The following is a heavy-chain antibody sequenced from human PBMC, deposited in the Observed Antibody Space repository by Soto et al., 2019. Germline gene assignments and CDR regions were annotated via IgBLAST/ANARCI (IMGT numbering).Heavy chain of an antibody. CDR2: ISGSGGTT. V-gene: IGHV3-23*01. J-gene: IGHJ4*02. D-gene: IGHD3-10*01. Sequence: GGSLRLSCAASGFTFNIYAMGWVRQAPGKGLEWVSGISGSGGTTYYGDSVRGRLTISRDNSKNTLHLQINNLRDEDTAIYYCMKDKSVDAGSGSKGGTDHWGQGTLVTVSS. CDR3: MKDKSVDAGSGSKGGTDH. CDR1: GFTFNIYA.